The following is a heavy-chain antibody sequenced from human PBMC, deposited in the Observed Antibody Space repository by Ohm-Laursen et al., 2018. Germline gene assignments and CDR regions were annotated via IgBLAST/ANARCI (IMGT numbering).Heavy chain of an antibody. Sequence: SSLRLSCAASGFTFDDYAMHWVRQAPGKGLEWVSGISWNSGSIGYADSVKGRFTISRDNAKNSLYLQMNSLRAEDTALYYCAKDIGSGYRYYYGMDVWGQGTTVTVSS. V-gene: IGHV3-9*01. D-gene: IGHD5-24*01. J-gene: IGHJ6*02. CDR1: GFTFDDYA. CDR2: ISWNSGSI. CDR3: AKDIGSGYRYYYGMDV.